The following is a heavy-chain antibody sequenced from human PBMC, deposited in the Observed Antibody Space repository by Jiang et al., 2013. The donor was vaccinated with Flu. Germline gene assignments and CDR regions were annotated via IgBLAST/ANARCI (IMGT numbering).Heavy chain of an antibody. V-gene: IGHV2-5*02. CDR3: AHSWGRYCSGGSCYPIFGYYDSSGYDY. Sequence: KPTQTLTLTCTFSGFSLSTSGVGVGWIRQPPGKALEWLALIYWDDDKRYSPSLKSRLTITKDTSKNQVVLTMTNMDPVDTATYYSRAHSWGRYCSGGSCYPIFGYYDSSGYDYWGQGTLVTVSS. D-gene: IGHD2-15*01. J-gene: IGHJ4*02. CDR2: IYWDDDK. CDR1: GFSLSTSGVG.